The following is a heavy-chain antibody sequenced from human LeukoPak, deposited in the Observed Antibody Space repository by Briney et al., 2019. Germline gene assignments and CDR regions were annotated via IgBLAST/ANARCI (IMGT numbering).Heavy chain of an antibody. D-gene: IGHD1-1*01. CDR2: MNPNSGNT. Sequence: ASVKVSCKASGYTFKNYDINWVRQATGQGLEWMGWMNPNSGNTGFAQKFQDRVSMTRDTSINTAYMELTSLRSGDTAVYYCAKATPGGVHAYSFDYWGQGTVVTVYS. CDR3: AKATPGGVHAYSFDY. CDR1: GYTFKNYD. V-gene: IGHV1-8*02. J-gene: IGHJ4*02.